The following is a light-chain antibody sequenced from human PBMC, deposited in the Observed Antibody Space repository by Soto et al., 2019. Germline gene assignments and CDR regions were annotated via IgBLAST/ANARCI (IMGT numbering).Light chain of an antibody. CDR2: EVR. CDR3: SSYTGTSTPVV. J-gene: IGLJ2*01. CDR1: SSDVGGYNH. Sequence: QSVLTQPASVSGSPGQSITISCTGTSSDVGGYNHVSWYQQHPDKAPKLMIDEVRNRPSGVSNRFSGSKSGNTASLTISGLQPEDEADYYCSSYTGTSTPVVFGGGTKLTVL. V-gene: IGLV2-14*01.